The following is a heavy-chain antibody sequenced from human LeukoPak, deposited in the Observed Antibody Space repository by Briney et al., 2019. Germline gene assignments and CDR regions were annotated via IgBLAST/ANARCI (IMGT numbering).Heavy chain of an antibody. CDR2: ISCSSNYI. CDR3: AQTPLNYGDYVLHYFDY. J-gene: IGHJ4*02. CDR1: VHPLSIYR. V-gene: IGHV3-21*01. D-gene: IGHD4-17*01. Sequence: GGPLTLSCGLSVHPLSIYRVMWVPRSRGKGVEWVSSISCSSNYIYYADSVKGRFTISRDNAKSSLYLQMNSLRAKDTAVYYCAQTPLNYGDYVLHYFDYWGQGTLVTVSS.